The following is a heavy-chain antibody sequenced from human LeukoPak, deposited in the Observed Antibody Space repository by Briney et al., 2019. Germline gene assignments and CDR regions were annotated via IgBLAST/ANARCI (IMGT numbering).Heavy chain of an antibody. CDR3: AKDIGYFDWLFDY. J-gene: IGHJ4*02. D-gene: IGHD3-9*01. Sequence: GGSLRLSCAASGFTLSSYAMSWVRQAPGKGLGWVSAISGSGGSTYYADSVKGRFTISRDNSKNTLYLQMNSLGAKDTAVYYCAKDIGYFDWLFDYWGQGTLVTVSS. CDR1: GFTLSSYA. CDR2: ISGSGGST. V-gene: IGHV3-23*01.